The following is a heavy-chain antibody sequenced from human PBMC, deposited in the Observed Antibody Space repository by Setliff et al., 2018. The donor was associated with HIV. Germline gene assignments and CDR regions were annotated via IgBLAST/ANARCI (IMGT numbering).Heavy chain of an antibody. Sequence: PSETLSLTCAVSGGSISSSNWWSWIRQPPGKGLEWIGYIYYSGSTNYNPSLKGRVTISVDRSQNHFSLKLSSVTAADTAVYYCARNRVPSSLWGQGTLVTVSS. V-gene: IGHV4-61*03. CDR3: ARNRVPSSL. J-gene: IGHJ4*02. CDR1: GGSISSSNW. D-gene: IGHD3-10*01. CDR2: IYYSGST.